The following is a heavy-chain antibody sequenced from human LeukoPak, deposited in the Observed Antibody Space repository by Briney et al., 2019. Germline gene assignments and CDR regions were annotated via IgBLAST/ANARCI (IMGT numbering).Heavy chain of an antibody. V-gene: IGHV3-9*03. CDR1: GFTFNDYT. CDR3: AKDLMYSSSSGAFDM. CDR2: IDWNSGSI. D-gene: IGHD6-6*01. Sequence: GGSLRLSCVASGFTFNDYTMHWVRQAPGKGLEWVSGIDWNSGSIDYADSVKGRFTISRDNAKNSLYLQMRSLRTEDMALYYCAKDLMYSSSSGAFDMWGQGTMVTVSS. J-gene: IGHJ3*02.